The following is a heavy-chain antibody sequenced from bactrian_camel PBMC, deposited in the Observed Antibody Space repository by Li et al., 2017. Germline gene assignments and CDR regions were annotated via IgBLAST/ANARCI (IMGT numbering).Heavy chain of an antibody. D-gene: IGHD2*01. CDR1: GQLYSYYC. CDR2: IYTDGGSP. J-gene: IGHJ4*01. CDR3: AAGCEDRSASVTD. Sequence: HVQLVESGGDSVQAGRSLRLSCTVSGQLYSYYCLGWFRQAPGKEREAVATIYTDGGSPYYADSVKGRFTASRDPTGNTLFLQMDNLKPEDTGMYYCAAGCEDRSASVTDWGQGTQVTVS. V-gene: IGHV3S1*01.